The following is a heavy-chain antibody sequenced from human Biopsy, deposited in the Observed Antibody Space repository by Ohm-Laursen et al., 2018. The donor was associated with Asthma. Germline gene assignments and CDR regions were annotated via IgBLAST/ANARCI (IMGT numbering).Heavy chain of an antibody. V-gene: IGHV3-30-3*01. Sequence: SLRLSCAASGFTFSSYAMHWVRQAQGKGLEWVAVGGSYYDGGLKYYADSVNGRFTVSRDDSKNTLYLQMNSLRPDDTAVCYCARDVMEWYLPAFDFWGQGTLVTVSS. CDR2: GGSYYDGGLK. D-gene: IGHD3-3*01. CDR3: ARDVMEWYLPAFDF. CDR1: GFTFSSYA. J-gene: IGHJ4*02.